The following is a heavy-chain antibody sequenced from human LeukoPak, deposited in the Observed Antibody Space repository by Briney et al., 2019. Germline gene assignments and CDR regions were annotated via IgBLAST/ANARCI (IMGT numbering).Heavy chain of an antibody. V-gene: IGHV3-7*01. Sequence: GGSLRLSCAASGFSFSSDWMSWVRQVPGKGLEWVANIKQDGSETYYVDSVKGRFTISRDNAKNSLYLHMNSLRAEDSAVYYCGRDTSPLDYYDSSVYYDAYDKWGQGTTVIV. CDR3: GRDTSPLDYYDSSVYYDAYDK. CDR2: IKQDGSET. CDR1: GFSFSSDW. J-gene: IGHJ3*02. D-gene: IGHD3-22*01.